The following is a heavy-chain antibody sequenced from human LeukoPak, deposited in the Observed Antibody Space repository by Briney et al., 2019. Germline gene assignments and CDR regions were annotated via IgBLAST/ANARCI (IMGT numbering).Heavy chain of an antibody. CDR3: ARDRLDPSNEIPPGFDY. CDR1: GFTFDDYA. D-gene: IGHD2-8*01. V-gene: IGHV3-9*01. J-gene: IGHJ4*02. CDR2: ISWNSGSI. Sequence: GGSLRLSCAASGFTFDDYAMHWVRQAPGKGLEWVSGISWNSGSIGYADSVKGRFTISRDNAKNSLYLQMNSLRAEDTAVYYCARDRLDPSNEIPPGFDYWGQGTLVTVSS.